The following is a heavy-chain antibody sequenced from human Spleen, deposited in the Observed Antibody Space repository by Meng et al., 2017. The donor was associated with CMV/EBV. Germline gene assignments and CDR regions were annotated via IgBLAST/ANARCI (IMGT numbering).Heavy chain of an antibody. V-gene: IGHV4-31*02. Sequence: VSGDSFSGGGSYWSWIRQHPGKGLEWIGYIYYSGSTYYSPSLKGRVTISMDTSKNQFSLKLSSVTAADTAMYFCAREVRPSWYFDYWGQGTLVTVSS. CDR3: AREVRPSWYFDY. CDR1: GDSFSGGGSY. D-gene: IGHD1-1*01. J-gene: IGHJ4*02. CDR2: IYYSGST.